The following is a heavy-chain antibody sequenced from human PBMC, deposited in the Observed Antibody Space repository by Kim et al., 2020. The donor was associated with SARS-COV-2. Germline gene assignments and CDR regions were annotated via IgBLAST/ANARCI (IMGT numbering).Heavy chain of an antibody. CDR3: ARERPLGIFGVVGYFDL. Sequence: FQGRVTITADESTSTAYMELSSLRSEDTAVYYCARERPLGIFGVVGYFDLWGRGTLVTVSS. V-gene: IGHV1-69*01. J-gene: IGHJ2*01. D-gene: IGHD3-3*01.